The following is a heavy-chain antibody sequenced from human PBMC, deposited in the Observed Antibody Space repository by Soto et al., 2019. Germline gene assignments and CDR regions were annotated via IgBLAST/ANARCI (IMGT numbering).Heavy chain of an antibody. V-gene: IGHV1-8*01. J-gene: IGHJ4*02. CDR3: ARSFSDIVLVVAASDY. D-gene: IGHD2-15*01. CDR2: MNPNSGNT. Sequence: GASVKVSCKASGYTFTSYDINWVRQATGQGLEWMGWMNPNSGNTGYAQKFQGRVTMTRNTSISTAYMELSSLRSEDTAVYYCARSFSDIVLVVAASDYWGQGTLVTVSS. CDR1: GYTFTSYD.